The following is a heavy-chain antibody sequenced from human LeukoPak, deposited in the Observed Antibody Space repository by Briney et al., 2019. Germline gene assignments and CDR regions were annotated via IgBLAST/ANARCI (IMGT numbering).Heavy chain of an antibody. CDR3: ARERGSHSLDY. D-gene: IGHD1-26*01. J-gene: IGHJ4*02. CDR2: IKQDGGEK. V-gene: IGHV3-7*01. Sequence: GGSLRLSCAASGFTFSSYWMGWVRQAPGKGLEWVANIKQDGGEKYYVDSVKGRFTISRDNAKSSLYLQMNSLRAEDTAVYYCARERGSHSLDYWGQGTLVTVSS. CDR1: GFTFSSYW.